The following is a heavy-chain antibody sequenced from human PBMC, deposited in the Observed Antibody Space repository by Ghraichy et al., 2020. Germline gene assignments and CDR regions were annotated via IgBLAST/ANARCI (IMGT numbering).Heavy chain of an antibody. Sequence: SQTLSLTCAVYGGSFSGYYWTWVRQPPGKGLEWIGEINHSGRTNYNPSLKTRVSISVDTSQKHFSLKLTSVIAADTAVYYCAQALAAVRRYYYYYGMDVWGQGTTVTVSS. CDR1: GGSFSGYY. D-gene: IGHD6-13*01. V-gene: IGHV4-34*01. J-gene: IGHJ6*02. CDR2: INHSGRT. CDR3: AQALAAVRRYYYYYGMDV.